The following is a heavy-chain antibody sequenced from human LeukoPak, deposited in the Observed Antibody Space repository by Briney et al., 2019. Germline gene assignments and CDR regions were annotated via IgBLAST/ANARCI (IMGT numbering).Heavy chain of an antibody. Sequence: ASVKVSCKASGYTFTSYGISWVRQAPGQGLEWMGLISAYNGNTNYAQKLQGRVTMTTDTSTSTDYMELRSLRSDDTAVYYCARLIVVVDDYYFDYWGQGTLVTVSS. V-gene: IGHV1-18*01. J-gene: IGHJ4*02. D-gene: IGHD3-22*01. CDR3: ARLIVVVDDYYFDY. CDR1: GYTFTSYG. CDR2: ISAYNGNT.